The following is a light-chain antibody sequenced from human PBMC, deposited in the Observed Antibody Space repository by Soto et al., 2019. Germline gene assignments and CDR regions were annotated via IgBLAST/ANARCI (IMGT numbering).Light chain of an antibody. Sequence: ALTQPASVSGSPGQSITFSCTGTSSDVGSYDYVSWHQQHPGKAPKLIIYDVNNRPSGVPSRFSGSKSGNTASLIISGLQTEDEADYYCCAYSTSGTHVFGTGTKLTVL. CDR1: SSDVGSYDY. J-gene: IGLJ1*01. CDR3: CAYSTSGTHV. CDR2: DVN. V-gene: IGLV2-14*03.